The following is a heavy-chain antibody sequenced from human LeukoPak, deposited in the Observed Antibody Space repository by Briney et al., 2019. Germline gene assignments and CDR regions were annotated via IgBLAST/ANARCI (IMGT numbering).Heavy chain of an antibody. D-gene: IGHD2-15*01. CDR1: GFTFSSYW. V-gene: IGHV3-74*01. J-gene: IGHJ4*02. CDR2: INSDGSST. Sequence: PGGSLRLSCAASGFTFSSYWMHWVRQAPGKGLVWVSRINSDGSSTNYADSLKGRFTISRDNAKNTLYLQMNSLRAEDTAVYYCATSPYCSGGSCYSRTFQYWGQGTLVTVSS. CDR3: ATSPYCSGGSCYSRTFQY.